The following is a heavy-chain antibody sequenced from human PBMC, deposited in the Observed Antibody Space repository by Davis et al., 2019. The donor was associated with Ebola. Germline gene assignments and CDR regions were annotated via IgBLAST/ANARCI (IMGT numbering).Heavy chain of an antibody. CDR1: GFTFSSYS. J-gene: IGHJ3*02. CDR3: ARAGEIRFLEWLYAFDI. Sequence: PGGSLRLSCAASGFTFSSYSMNWVRQAPGKGLEWVSYISSSGSTIYYADSVKGRFTISRDNAKNSLYLQMNSLRAEDTAVYYCARAGEIRFLEWLYAFDIWGQGTMVTVSS. V-gene: IGHV3-48*04. CDR2: ISSSGSTI. D-gene: IGHD3-3*01.